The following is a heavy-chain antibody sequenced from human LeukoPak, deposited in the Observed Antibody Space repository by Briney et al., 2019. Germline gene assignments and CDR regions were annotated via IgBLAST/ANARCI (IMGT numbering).Heavy chain of an antibody. CDR1: RFTFSSYA. D-gene: IGHD1-26*01. Sequence: GRSLRLSCAASRFTFSSYAMHWVRQAPGKGLEWVAVISYDGSNKYYADSVKGRFTISRDNSKNTLYLQMNSLRAEDTAVYYCARGGLGFSSDYWGQGTLVTVSS. CDR3: ARGGLGFSSDY. J-gene: IGHJ4*02. CDR2: ISYDGSNK. V-gene: IGHV3-30-3*01.